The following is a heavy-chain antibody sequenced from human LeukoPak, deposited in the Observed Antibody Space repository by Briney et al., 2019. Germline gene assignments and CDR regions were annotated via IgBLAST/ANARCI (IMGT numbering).Heavy chain of an antibody. CDR2: ISGSGGST. J-gene: IGHJ4*02. V-gene: IGHV3-23*01. CDR3: AKVGVGYYFDY. D-gene: IGHD1-26*01. CDR1: GFTFSSYA. Sequence: GGSLRFSCAASGFTFSSYAMSRVRQAPGKGLEWVSAISGSGGSTYYADSVKGRFTISRDNSKNTLYLQKNSLRAEDTAVYYCAKVGVGYYFDYWGQGTLVTVSS.